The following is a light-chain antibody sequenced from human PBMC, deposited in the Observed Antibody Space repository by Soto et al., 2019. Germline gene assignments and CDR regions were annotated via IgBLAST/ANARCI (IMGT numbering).Light chain of an antibody. V-gene: IGKV3-15*01. CDR1: QSVSSN. CDR3: QQYDIWPPT. CDR2: GAS. Sequence: EIVMTQSPAILSVSPGERATLSCRASQSVSSNLAWFQQKPGQTPRLLFNGASTRATGIPARFTGSGSGTEFILPISSLQSEDFAVYYCQQYDIWPPTFGQGTKVDIK. J-gene: IGKJ1*01.